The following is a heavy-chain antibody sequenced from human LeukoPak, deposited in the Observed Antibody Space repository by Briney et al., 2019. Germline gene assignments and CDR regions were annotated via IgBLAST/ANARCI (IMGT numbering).Heavy chain of an antibody. CDR1: GYTFTSYG. D-gene: IGHD4-11*01. V-gene: IGHV1-18*01. CDR3: ARRRGVVSTLDY. J-gene: IGHJ4*02. CDR2: ISAYYGHT. Sequence: ASVKVSCKASGYTFTSYGISWVRQAPGQGLEWMGWISAYYGHTNYAQKLQGRVTMTTDTSTSTAYMELRSLRSDDTAVYYCARRRGVVSTLDYWGQGTLVTVSS.